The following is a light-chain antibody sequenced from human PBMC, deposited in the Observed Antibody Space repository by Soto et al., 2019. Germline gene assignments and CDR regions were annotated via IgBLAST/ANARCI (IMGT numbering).Light chain of an antibody. CDR1: QSVSNN. V-gene: IGKV3D-15*01. J-gene: IGKJ1*01. Sequence: IVLTQSPGTLSLSPGERATLSCRASQSVSNNYLAWYQQKPGQAPRPLIYGTSSRATGIPDRFSGSGAGTEFTLTISSLQSEDSAVYYCQQYNKWPRTFGQGTKVDI. CDR2: GTS. CDR3: QQYNKWPRT.